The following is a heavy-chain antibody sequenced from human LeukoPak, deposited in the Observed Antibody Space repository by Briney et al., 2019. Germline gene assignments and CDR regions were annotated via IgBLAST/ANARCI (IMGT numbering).Heavy chain of an antibody. V-gene: IGHV3-48*04. CDR1: GFTFNTYP. J-gene: IGHJ4*02. CDR2: ISSTSNTI. D-gene: IGHD2-15*01. Sequence: PGGSLRLSCAASGFTFNTYPMSWVRKAPGTGLEWLSYISSTSNTIYYADSVRGRFSISRDNAKNSLYLQMNSLRAEDTAVYYCVRGYCSSDSCGDFDYWGQGTLVTVSS. CDR3: VRGYCSSDSCGDFDY.